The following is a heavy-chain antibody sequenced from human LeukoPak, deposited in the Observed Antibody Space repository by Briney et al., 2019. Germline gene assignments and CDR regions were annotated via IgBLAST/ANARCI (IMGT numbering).Heavy chain of an antibody. D-gene: IGHD3-22*01. Sequence: SGGSLRLSCAASGFTFDDYGMSWVRQAPGKGLEWVSGINWNGGSTGYADSVKGRFTISRDNAKNSLYLQMNSLRAEETALYYCARDSSGYYYGYYFDYWGQGTLVTVSS. CDR2: INWNGGST. CDR3: ARDSSGYYYGYYFDY. CDR1: GFTFDDYG. J-gene: IGHJ4*02. V-gene: IGHV3-20*04.